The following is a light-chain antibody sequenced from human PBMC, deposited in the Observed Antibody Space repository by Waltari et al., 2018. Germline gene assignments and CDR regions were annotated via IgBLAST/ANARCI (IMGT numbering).Light chain of an antibody. CDR1: SSDVGGYNY. J-gene: IGLJ3*02. CDR2: DVT. CDR3: SSYTSSSTRV. V-gene: IGLV2-14*03. Sequence: SALTQPAPVSGSPGQSITLSCTGTSSDVGGYNYVSWYQQNPDKAPKLLIYDVTKRPAGVSYRFSASKSGNTASLTISGLQAEDEGDYYCSSYTSSSTRVFGGGTKLTVL.